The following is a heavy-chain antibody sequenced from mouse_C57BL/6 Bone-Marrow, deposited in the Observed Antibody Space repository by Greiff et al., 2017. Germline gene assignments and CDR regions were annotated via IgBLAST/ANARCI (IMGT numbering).Heavy chain of an antibody. CDR1: GYTFTGYW. V-gene: IGHV1-9*01. CDR3: AIDLLWLRGSVY. CDR2: SGST. Sequence: VQRVESGAELMKPGASVKLSCKATGYTFTGYWIEWVKQRPGSGSTNYNEKFKGKATFTADTSSNTDYMQLSSLTTEDAAINYCAIDLLWLRGSVYWGQGTLVTVSA. D-gene: IGHD2-2*01. J-gene: IGHJ3*01.